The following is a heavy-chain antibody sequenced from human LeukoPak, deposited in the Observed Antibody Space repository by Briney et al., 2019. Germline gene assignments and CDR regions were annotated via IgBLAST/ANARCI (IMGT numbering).Heavy chain of an antibody. J-gene: IGHJ4*02. Sequence: PGGSLRLSCAASGFTFSTYVMNWFRQAPGKGLEWVSTISVGAEYIFYADSVKGRFTISRDDSNNALYLQMHSLRAEVTALYYCASGPPFLKYFEYWGQGTLVTVSS. CDR1: GFTFSTYV. CDR2: ISVGAEYI. D-gene: IGHD3-3*01. CDR3: ASGPPFLKYFEY. V-gene: IGHV3-23*01.